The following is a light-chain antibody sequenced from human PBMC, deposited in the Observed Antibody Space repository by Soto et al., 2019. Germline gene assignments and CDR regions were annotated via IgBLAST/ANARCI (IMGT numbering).Light chain of an antibody. CDR1: QDIRNR. V-gene: IGKV1-6*01. CDR3: LHDNNYPWT. CDR2: AAS. J-gene: IGKJ1*01. Sequence: AIQMTQSPSSLSASVGDRVTITCRASQDIRNRLGWYQQKPGKAPRLLIYAASSLQSGVPSRFSGSGSGTDFTLTISCLQPEDFATYYCLHDNNYPWTFGQGTKVETK.